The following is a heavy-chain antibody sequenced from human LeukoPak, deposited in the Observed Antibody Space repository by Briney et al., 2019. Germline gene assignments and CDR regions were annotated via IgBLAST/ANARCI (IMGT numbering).Heavy chain of an antibody. V-gene: IGHV1-46*01. D-gene: IGHD1-26*01. CDR3: ARDIVGDKDV. J-gene: IGHJ6*02. CDR1: AYTFISYY. CDR2: INPSGCST. Sequence: AFAYTFISYYMHWVRQAPGQGLEGMGMINPSGCSTSYAQKFQGRVTMTRDTSTSTVYMELSSLSSEDTAVYYCARDIVGDKDVWGQGTTVTVSS.